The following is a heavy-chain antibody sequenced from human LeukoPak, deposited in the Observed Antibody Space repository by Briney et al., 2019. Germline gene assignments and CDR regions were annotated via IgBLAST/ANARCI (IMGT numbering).Heavy chain of an antibody. CDR1: GGSISSSSYY. V-gene: IGHV4-39*01. J-gene: IGHJ4*02. Sequence: SETLSLTCTVSGGSISSSSYYWGWIRQPPWKGLEWIGSIYYSGSTYYNPSLKSRVTISVDTSKNQFSLRLSSVTAADTAVYSCARHQGDFITTPLDYWGQGTLVTVSS. D-gene: IGHD2-15*01. CDR2: IYYSGST. CDR3: ARHQGDFITTPLDY.